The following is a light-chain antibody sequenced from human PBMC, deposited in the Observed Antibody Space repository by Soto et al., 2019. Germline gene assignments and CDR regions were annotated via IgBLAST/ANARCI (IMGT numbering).Light chain of an antibody. J-gene: IGKJ3*01. CDR3: QTYGSSPVFT. CDR1: QSVSSSY. V-gene: IGKV3-20*01. Sequence: EIVLTQSPGTLSLSPGERATLSCRASQSVSSSYLAWYQQKPGQAPRLLIYGASSRATGIPDRFSGSGSGTDFTLTISRLEPEDFAVYYCQTYGSSPVFTFGPGTKVDIK. CDR2: GAS.